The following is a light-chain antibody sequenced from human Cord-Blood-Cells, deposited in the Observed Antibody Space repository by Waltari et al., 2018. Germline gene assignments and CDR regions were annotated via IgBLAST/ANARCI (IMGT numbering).Light chain of an antibody. CDR2: GAS. V-gene: IGKV3-15*01. Sequence: EIVMTQSPATLSVSPGERATLSCRASQSVSSNLAWYQQKPGQAPRLLNYGASTRASGIPAMFIGSVSATEFTLTISSLQSEDFAVYYCQQYNNWPPWTFGHGTTVAIK. J-gene: IGKJ1*01. CDR3: QQYNNWPPWT. CDR1: QSVSSN.